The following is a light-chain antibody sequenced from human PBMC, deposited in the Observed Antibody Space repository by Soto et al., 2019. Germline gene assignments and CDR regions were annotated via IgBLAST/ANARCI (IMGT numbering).Light chain of an antibody. Sequence: AIQLTQSPSSLSASVGDRVTITCRASQGIASNLAWYQQKLGRAPKLLIYDAASLESGVPSRFRGSGFGTDFTLTINSLQPEDFATYYCQQFNSYPLTFGQGTRLEIK. V-gene: IGKV1-13*02. CDR2: DAA. CDR3: QQFNSYPLT. CDR1: QGIASN. J-gene: IGKJ5*01.